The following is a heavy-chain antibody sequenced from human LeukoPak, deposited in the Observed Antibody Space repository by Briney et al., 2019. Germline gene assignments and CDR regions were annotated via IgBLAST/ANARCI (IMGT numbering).Heavy chain of an antibody. D-gene: IGHD6-13*01. V-gene: IGHV3-30*02. J-gene: IGHJ4*02. CDR2: IRYDGSNK. CDR1: GFTFSSYG. Sequence: GGSLRLSCAASGFTFSSYGMHWVRQAPGKGLEWVAFIRYDGSNKYYADSVKGRFTISRDNSKNTLYLQMNSLRAEDTAVYYCARGYSSSWYFPGYWGQGTLVTVSS. CDR3: ARGYSSSWYFPGY.